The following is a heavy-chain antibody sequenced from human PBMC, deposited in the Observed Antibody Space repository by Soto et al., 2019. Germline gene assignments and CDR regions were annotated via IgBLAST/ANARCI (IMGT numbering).Heavy chain of an antibody. Sequence: GESLKISCKGSGYSFTSYWIGWVRQMPGKGLEWMGIIYPGDSDTRYSPSFQGQVTISADKSISTAYLQWSSLKASDTAMYYCARQPTTVVRDYYYGMDVWGHGTMVTVSS. J-gene: IGHJ6*02. CDR2: IYPGDSDT. CDR1: GYSFTSYW. V-gene: IGHV5-51*01. D-gene: IGHD4-17*01. CDR3: ARQPTTVVRDYYYGMDV.